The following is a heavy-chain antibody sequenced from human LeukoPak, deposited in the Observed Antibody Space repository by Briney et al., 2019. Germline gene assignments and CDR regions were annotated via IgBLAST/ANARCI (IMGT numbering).Heavy chain of an antibody. D-gene: IGHD3-9*01. Sequence: SETLSLTSTVSGGSISSYYWSWIRQPAGKGLEWIGRIYTSGSTNYNPSLKSRVTMSVDTSKNQFSLKLSSVTAADTAVYYCARVLYDILTGYAHFDYWGQGTLVTVSS. J-gene: IGHJ4*02. CDR1: GGSISSYY. CDR2: IYTSGST. V-gene: IGHV4-4*07. CDR3: ARVLYDILTGYAHFDY.